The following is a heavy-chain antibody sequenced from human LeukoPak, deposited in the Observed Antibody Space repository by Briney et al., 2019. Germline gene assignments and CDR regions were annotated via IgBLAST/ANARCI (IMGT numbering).Heavy chain of an antibody. CDR2: IYYSGGT. Sequence: SETLSLTCTVSGGSISSGCYCWSWIRRHPGKGLEWIGYIYYSGGTYYNPSLKSRVTISVDTSKNQFSLKLSSVTAADTAVYYCARDRYYDPGAFDIWGQGTMVTVSS. J-gene: IGHJ3*02. D-gene: IGHD3-22*01. V-gene: IGHV4-31*03. CDR3: ARDRYYDPGAFDI. CDR1: GGSISSGCYC.